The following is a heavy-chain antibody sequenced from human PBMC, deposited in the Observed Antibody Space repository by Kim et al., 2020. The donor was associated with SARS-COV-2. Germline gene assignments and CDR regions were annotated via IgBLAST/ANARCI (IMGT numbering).Heavy chain of an antibody. J-gene: IGHJ2*01. CDR1: GYTFTSYY. CDR3: ARPASSGYYSWYFDL. D-gene: IGHD3-22*01. CDR2: INPSGGST. Sequence: ASVKVSCKASGYTFTSYYMHWVRQAPGQGLEWMGIINPSGGSTSYAQKFQGRVTMTRDTSTSTVYMELSSLRSEDTAMYYCARPASSGYYSWYFDLWGRGTLVTVSS. V-gene: IGHV1-46*01.